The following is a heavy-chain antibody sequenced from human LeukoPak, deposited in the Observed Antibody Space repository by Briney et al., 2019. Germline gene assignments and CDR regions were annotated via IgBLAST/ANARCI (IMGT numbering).Heavy chain of an antibody. D-gene: IGHD1-26*01. J-gene: IGHJ4*02. CDR2: ISSSSSYI. CDR1: GFTFSSYS. Sequence: GGSLRLSCAASGFTFSSYSMNWVRQAPGKGLEWVSSISSSSSYIYYADSVKGRFTISRDNAKNSLYLQMNSLRAEDTAVYYCARKSLGATFDYWGQGALVTVSS. CDR3: ARKSLGATFDY. V-gene: IGHV3-21*01.